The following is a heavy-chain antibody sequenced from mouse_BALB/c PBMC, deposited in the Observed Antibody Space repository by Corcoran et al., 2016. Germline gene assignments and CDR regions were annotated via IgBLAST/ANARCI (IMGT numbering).Heavy chain of an antibody. J-gene: IGHJ3*01. V-gene: IGHV9-3-1*01. D-gene: IGHD4-1*01. CDR3: AREVGLTVGRGAWFAY. CDR2: INTYTGEP. Sequence: QIQLVQSGPELKKPGETVKISCKASGYTFTNYGMNWVKQAPGKGLKWMGWINTYTGEPTYADDFKGRFAFSLETSASTAYLQINNLKNEDTATYFCAREVGLTVGRGAWFAYWGQGTLVTVSA. CDR1: GYTFTNYG.